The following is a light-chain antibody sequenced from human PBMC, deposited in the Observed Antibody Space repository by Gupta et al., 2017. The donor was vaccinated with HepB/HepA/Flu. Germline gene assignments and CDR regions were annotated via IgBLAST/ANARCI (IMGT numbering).Light chain of an antibody. CDR3: CQRWDCAIT. Sequence: IVLTQSPATLSLSPGDRAPPSCRASQTVSTYLAWYQQKTGQSARLLIYYRSNRATPIPARFSGRGSGRDVTLSIISRVPQDFAVDFWCQRWDCAITFGGGTKVEIK. CDR2: YRS. CDR1: QTVSTY. J-gene: IGKJ4*01. V-gene: IGKV3-11*02.